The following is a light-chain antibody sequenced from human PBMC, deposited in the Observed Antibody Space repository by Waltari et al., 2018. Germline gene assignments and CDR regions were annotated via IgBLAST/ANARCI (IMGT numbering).Light chain of an antibody. Sequence: QSVLTQPPSASGTPGQRVTISCSGRRSNIGGNVVNWYQQVPGTTPKLLIYRNDQRPSGVPDRFSGSKSGTSASLAISGLRSEDEADYYCAAWDDKLGGRWEFGGGTKLTVL. V-gene: IGLV1-47*01. J-gene: IGLJ2*01. CDR2: RND. CDR3: AAWDDKLGGRWE. CDR1: RSNIGGNV.